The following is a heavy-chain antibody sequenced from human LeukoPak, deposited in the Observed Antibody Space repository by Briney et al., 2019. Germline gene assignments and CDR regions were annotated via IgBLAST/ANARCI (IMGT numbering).Heavy chain of an antibody. J-gene: IGHJ4*02. Sequence: SETLSLTCTVSGGSISTSAYYWGWIRQPPGKGLEWIGSSYSSGTTYYNPSLKSRLTISVDTAKNQFSLNLSSVIAADTAVYYCARQSGGTYQDFDYWGQGILVTVSS. D-gene: IGHD1-26*01. CDR2: SYSSGTT. CDR3: ARQSGGTYQDFDY. V-gene: IGHV4-39*01. CDR1: GGSISTSAYY.